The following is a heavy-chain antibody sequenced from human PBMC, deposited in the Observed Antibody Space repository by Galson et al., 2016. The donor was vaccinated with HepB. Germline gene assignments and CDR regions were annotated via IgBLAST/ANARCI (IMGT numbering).Heavy chain of an antibody. J-gene: IGHJ6*02. V-gene: IGHV3-7*03. Sequence: SLRLSCAASGFTFRNYWMIWVRQAPGKGLEWVANITEDGSDEYYVDSVKGRFTVSRDNARNSLYLQMNSLRAEDTAVYYCAKEGTIFGVVPYGMDVWGQGTKVIVSS. D-gene: IGHD3-3*01. CDR2: ITEDGSDE. CDR3: AKEGTIFGVVPYGMDV. CDR1: GFTFRNYW.